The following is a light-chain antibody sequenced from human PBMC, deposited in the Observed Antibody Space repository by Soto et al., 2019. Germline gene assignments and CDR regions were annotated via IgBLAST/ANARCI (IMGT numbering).Light chain of an antibody. CDR3: SSYTGASTLV. J-gene: IGLJ2*01. Sequence: QSALPQPASVSGSPGQSITISCTGTSSDVGGYNYVSWYQQHPAKAPKLMIYDVSNRPSGISNRFSGSKSGNTASLTISGLQAEDEADYYCSSYTGASTLVFGGGTKLTVL. CDR2: DVS. CDR1: SSDVGGYNY. V-gene: IGLV2-14*03.